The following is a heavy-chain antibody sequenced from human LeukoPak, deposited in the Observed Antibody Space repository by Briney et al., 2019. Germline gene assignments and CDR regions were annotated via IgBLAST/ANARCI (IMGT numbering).Heavy chain of an antibody. CDR3: AIYSGYGTSAFDI. D-gene: IGHD5-12*01. V-gene: IGHV3-23*01. J-gene: IGHJ3*02. CDR2: ISGGGGST. Sequence: VGSLRLSCAASGFTFSSYAMTWVRQGPGKGLEWVSDISGGGGSTYYADSVKGRFTISRDNSKNTLYLQMHSLRAEDTAVYYCAIYSGYGTSAFDIWGQGTMVTVSS. CDR1: GFTFSSYA.